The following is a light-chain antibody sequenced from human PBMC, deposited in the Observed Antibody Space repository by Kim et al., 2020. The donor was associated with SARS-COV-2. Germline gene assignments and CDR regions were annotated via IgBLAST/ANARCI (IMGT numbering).Light chain of an antibody. CDR2: EVA. CDR3: MQGTHWARGGT. CDR1: QSLVHSDGNTY. Sequence: VVTTQSPLSLPVTLGQPASISCRFSQSLVHSDGNTYLNWFQQRPGQSPRRRIHEVANRASGVPDRFSGSGSVTDFSLRISRVGAEDDAVYYCMQGTHWARGGTFGRGTKV. V-gene: IGKV2-30*02. J-gene: IGKJ1*01.